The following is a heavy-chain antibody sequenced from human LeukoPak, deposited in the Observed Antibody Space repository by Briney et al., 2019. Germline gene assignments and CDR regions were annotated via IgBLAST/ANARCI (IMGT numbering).Heavy chain of an antibody. CDR3: ARDGSGQEYYFDY. CDR2: IYYSGST. CDR1: GGSISSSSYY. V-gene: IGHV4-39*07. J-gene: IGHJ4*02. Sequence: SETLSLTCTVSGGSISSSSYYWGWIRQPPGKGLEWIGSIYYSGSTYYNPSLKSRVTISVDTSKNQFSLKLSSVTAADTAVYYCARDGSGQEYYFDYWGQGTLVTVSS. D-gene: IGHD2/OR15-2a*01.